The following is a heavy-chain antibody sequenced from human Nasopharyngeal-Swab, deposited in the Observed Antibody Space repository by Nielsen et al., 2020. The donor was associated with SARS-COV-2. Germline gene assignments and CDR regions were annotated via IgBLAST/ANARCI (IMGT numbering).Heavy chain of an antibody. CDR2: IWYDGSNK. J-gene: IGHJ4*02. CDR3: ARVPGDTAVASDY. V-gene: IGHV3-33*01. Sequence: GKGLEWVAVIWYDGSNKYYADSVKGRFTISRDNSKNTLYLQMNSLRAEDTAVYYCARVPGDTAVASDYWGQGTLVTVSS. D-gene: IGHD5-18*01.